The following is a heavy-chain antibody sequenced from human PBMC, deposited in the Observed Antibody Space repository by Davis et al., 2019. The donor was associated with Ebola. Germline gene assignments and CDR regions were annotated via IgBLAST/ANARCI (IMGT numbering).Heavy chain of an antibody. J-gene: IGHJ6*02. CDR3: AKEKDYGNQSIIYYYYGMDV. CDR2: ISYDGSNK. D-gene: IGHD4/OR15-4a*01. V-gene: IGHV3-30*18. Sequence: PGRSLRLSCAASGFTFSSYGMHWVRQAPGKGLEWVAVISYDGSNKYYADSVKGRFTISRDNSKNTLYLQMNSLRAEDTAVYYCAKEKDYGNQSIIYYYYGMDVWGQGTTVTVSS. CDR1: GFTFSSYG.